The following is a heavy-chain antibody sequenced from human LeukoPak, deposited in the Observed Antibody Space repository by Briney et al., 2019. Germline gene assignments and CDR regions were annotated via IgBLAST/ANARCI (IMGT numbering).Heavy chain of an antibody. D-gene: IGHD3-22*01. V-gene: IGHV4-59*08. CDR3: ARANYYDSSGYSRGAFDI. Sequence: SETLSLTCTVSGGSISSYYWSWIRQPPGKGLEWIGYIYYSGNTNYNPSLKSRVTISVDTSKYQFSLKLSSVTAADTAVYYCARANYYDSSGYSRGAFDIWGQGTMVTVSS. CDR2: IYYSGNT. CDR1: GGSISSYY. J-gene: IGHJ3*02.